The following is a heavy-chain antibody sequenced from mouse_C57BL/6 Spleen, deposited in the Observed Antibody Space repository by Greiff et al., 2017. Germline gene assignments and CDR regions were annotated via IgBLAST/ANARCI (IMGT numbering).Heavy chain of an antibody. CDR3: ASYDYDEGFAY. V-gene: IGHV1-64*01. CDR1: GYTFTSYW. J-gene: IGHJ3*01. Sequence: QVQLQQPGAELVKPGASVKLSCKASGYTFTSYWMHWVKQRPGQGLEWIGMIHPNSGSTNYNEKFKSQATLTVDKSSSTAYMQLSSLTSEDSAVYYCASYDYDEGFAYWGQGTLVTVSA. CDR2: IHPNSGST. D-gene: IGHD2-4*01.